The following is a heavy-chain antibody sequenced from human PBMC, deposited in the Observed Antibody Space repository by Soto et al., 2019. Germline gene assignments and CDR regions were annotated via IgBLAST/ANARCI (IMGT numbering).Heavy chain of an antibody. CDR3: ERDRSAGNYFYYGMDV. J-gene: IGHJ6*02. CDR1: GLTVSGKKY. V-gene: IGHV3-33*08. CDR2: IWYDGSKE. D-gene: IGHD1-1*01. Sequence: GGSLRLSCVASGLTVSGKKYMAWVRQAPGKGPEWVAVIWYDGSKEYYSDSVKGRFTISRDNSKNMLYLQMNSVRVEDTAVYFCERDRSAGNYFYYGMDVWGQGTKVTRLL.